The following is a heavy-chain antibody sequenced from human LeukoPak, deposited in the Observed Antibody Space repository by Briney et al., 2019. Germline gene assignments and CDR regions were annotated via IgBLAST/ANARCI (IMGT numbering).Heavy chain of an antibody. CDR2: INPSGTNT. Sequence: GGSLRLSCAASGCTFSSFAMSWVRQAPGKGLVWVSTINPSGTNTYSADSVKGRFTVSRDNPKNTLYLQMNSLRAEDTAVYYCAKDPPVHYDDSNSMIDYWGQGTLVTVSS. V-gene: IGHV3-23*01. D-gene: IGHD3-22*01. CDR1: GCTFSSFA. CDR3: AKDPPVHYDDSNSMIDY. J-gene: IGHJ4*02.